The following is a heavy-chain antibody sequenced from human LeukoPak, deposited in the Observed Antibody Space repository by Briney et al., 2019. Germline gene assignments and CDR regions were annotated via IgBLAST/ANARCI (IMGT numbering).Heavy chain of an antibody. V-gene: IGHV4-34*01. D-gene: IGHD2-2*01. J-gene: IGHJ4*02. CDR3: ASWGGSSTSCSCFDY. CDR1: GGSFSGYY. CDR2: INHSGST. Sequence: SETLSLTCAVYGGSFSGYYWSWIRQPPGKGLEWIGEINHSGSTNYNPSLKSRVTISVDTSKNQFSLKLSSVTAADTAVYYCASWGGSSTSCSCFDYWGQGTLVTVSS.